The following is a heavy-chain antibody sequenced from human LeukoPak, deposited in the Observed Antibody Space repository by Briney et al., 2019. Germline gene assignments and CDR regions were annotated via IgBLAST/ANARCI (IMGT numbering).Heavy chain of an antibody. V-gene: IGHV1-18*01. CDR2: ISADNGNT. Sequence: ASVKVSCKASGYTFTSYAISRVRQAPGQGLEWMGWISADNGNTDYAQRFQGRVTMTTDTSTSTAYMELRSLRSEDTAVYYCATGPLGNWFDPWGQGTLVTVSS. CDR1: GYTFTSYA. CDR3: ATGPLGNWFDP. D-gene: IGHD1-14*01. J-gene: IGHJ5*02.